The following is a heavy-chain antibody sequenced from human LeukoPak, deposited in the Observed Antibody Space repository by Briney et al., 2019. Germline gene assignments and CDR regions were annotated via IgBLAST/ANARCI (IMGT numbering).Heavy chain of an antibody. J-gene: IGHJ5*02. D-gene: IGHD6-13*01. CDR1: GYTFTTYY. CDR2: INPNSGVT. Sequence: ASVKVSCKASGYTFTTYYMHWVRQAPGQGLEWMGRINPNSGVTNFAQKFQGRVTMTRDTSINTVYMQLSRLSSDDTAVYYCARDALSIAAAGITLSWFDPWGQGTLVTVSS. V-gene: IGHV1-2*06. CDR3: ARDALSIAAAGITLSWFDP.